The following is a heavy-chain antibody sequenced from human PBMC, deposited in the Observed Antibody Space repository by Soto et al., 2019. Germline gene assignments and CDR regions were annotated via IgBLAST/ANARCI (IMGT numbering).Heavy chain of an antibody. Sequence: EVQLVESGGGLVQPGGSLRLSCAASGFTVSSNYMSWVRQAPGKGLEWVSVIYSGGSTYYADSVKGRFNISRDNSKNTLYLQMNSLRAEDTAVYYCERDGRGTWIQLPGWYFDLWGRGNLVTVSS. V-gene: IGHV3-66*01. J-gene: IGHJ2*01. D-gene: IGHD5-18*01. CDR1: GFTVSSNY. CDR3: ERDGRGTWIQLPGWYFDL. CDR2: IYSGGST.